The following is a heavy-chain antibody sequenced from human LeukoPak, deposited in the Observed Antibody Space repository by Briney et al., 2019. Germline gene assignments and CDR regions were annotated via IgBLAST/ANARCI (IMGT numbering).Heavy chain of an antibody. Sequence: KPSETLSLTCTVSGGSISSYYWNWIRQPPGKGLEWIGYIYYSGSTNYNPSLKSRVTISVDTSKNQFSLKLSSVTAADTAVYYCAGVPAAMWGYYGMDVWGQGTTVTVSS. CDR1: GGSISSYY. J-gene: IGHJ6*02. CDR3: AGVPAAMWGYYGMDV. D-gene: IGHD2-2*01. V-gene: IGHV4-59*08. CDR2: IYYSGST.